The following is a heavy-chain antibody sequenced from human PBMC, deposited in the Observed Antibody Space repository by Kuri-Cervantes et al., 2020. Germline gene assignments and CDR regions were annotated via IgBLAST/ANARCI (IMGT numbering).Heavy chain of an antibody. CDR2: INHSGST. Sequence: SQTLSLTCAVYTGSFSGYYWGWIRQPPGKGLEWIGEINHSGSTNYNPSLKSRVTISVDTSKNQFSLKLSSVTAADTAVYYCARGLRNYYGSGSYYKPTPRYYYIDVWGKGTTVTVSS. CDR3: ARGLRNYYGSGSYYKPTPRYYYIDV. CDR1: TGSFSGYY. J-gene: IGHJ6*03. V-gene: IGHV4-34*01. D-gene: IGHD3-10*01.